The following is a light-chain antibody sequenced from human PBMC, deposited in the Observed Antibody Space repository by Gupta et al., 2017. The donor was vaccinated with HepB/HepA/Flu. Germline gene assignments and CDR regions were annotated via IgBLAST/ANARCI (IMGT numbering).Light chain of an antibody. J-gene: IGLJ2*01. Sequence: QAGLTQPPSVSTGLRQTATLTCTGNSNNVGNQGAAWLQQNKGQPPKLLSYKNNNRPSGISERFSASRSGNTASLTITGLQPEDEADYYCSAWDSSLSAQVFGGGTKLTVL. CDR1: SNNVGNQG. CDR2: KNN. V-gene: IGLV10-54*04. CDR3: SAWDSSLSAQV.